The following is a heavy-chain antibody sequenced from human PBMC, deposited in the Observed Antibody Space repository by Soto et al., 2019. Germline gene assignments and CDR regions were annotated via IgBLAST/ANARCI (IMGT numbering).Heavy chain of an antibody. V-gene: IGHV3-30-3*01. CDR2: ISYDGSNK. J-gene: IGHJ6*02. CDR1: GFTFSSYA. Sequence: QVQLVESGGGVVQPGRSLRLSCAASGFTFSSYAMHWVRQAPGKGLEWVAVISYDGSNKYYADSVKGRFTISRDNSKNTLYLQMNSLRAEDTAVYYCARDEAPLVVVITGYYYYGMDVWGQGTTVTVSS. CDR3: ARDEAPLVVVITGYYYYGMDV. D-gene: IGHD3-22*01.